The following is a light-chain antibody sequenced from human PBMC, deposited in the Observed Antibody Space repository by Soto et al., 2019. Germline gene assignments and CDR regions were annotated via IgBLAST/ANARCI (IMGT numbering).Light chain of an antibody. CDR2: DAS. CDR3: QQYGSSPT. V-gene: IGKV3-20*01. Sequence: ETVLTQSPARLSLSPGERATLSCRAGQSVSDYLAWYQQKPGQPPRLLFFDASNRVTGVPARFSAGGSGTDFTLTISRLEPEDFAVYYCQQYGSSPTFGQGTRLEIK. CDR1: QSVSDY. J-gene: IGKJ5*01.